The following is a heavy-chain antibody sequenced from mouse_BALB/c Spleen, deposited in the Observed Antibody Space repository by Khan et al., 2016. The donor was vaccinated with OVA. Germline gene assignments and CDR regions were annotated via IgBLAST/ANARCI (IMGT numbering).Heavy chain of an antibody. CDR3: VRAGAYYRNDGWFAY. Sequence: QIQLVQSGAELARPGASVKMSCKASGYTFTSYTIHWIKLRPGQGLEWIGYINPSNGYTNYNQKFKDKATFTAAKSSTTAYRQLSMRTSDDSAVYNCVRAGAYYRNDGWFAYWGQGTLVTGSA. CDR2: INPSNGYT. CDR1: GYTFTSYT. D-gene: IGHD2-14*01. J-gene: IGHJ3*01. V-gene: IGHV1-4*01.